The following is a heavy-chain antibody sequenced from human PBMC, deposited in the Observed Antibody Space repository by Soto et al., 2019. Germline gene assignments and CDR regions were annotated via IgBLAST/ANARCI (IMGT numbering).Heavy chain of an antibody. V-gene: IGHV4-30-2*05. CDR2: IYHSGST. CDR1: GGSISSGGYS. J-gene: IGHJ6*02. CDR3: VRDRLKQDYYGSGSAYYYYYYGMDV. D-gene: IGHD3-10*01. Sequence: PSETLSLTCAVSGGSISSGGYSWSWIRQPPGKGLEWIGYIYHSGSTYYNPSLKGRVTISVDTSKNQFSLKLSSVTAADTAVYYCVRDRLKQDYYGSGSAYYYYYYGMDVWGQGTTVTVSS.